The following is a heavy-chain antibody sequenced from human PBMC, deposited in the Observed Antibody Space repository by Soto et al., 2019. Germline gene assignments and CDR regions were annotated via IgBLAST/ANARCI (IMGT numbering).Heavy chain of an antibody. V-gene: IGHV3-73*02. CDR3: TRPGYSNYDSDY. D-gene: IGHD5-12*01. CDR1: GFTLSGSV. Sequence: EVQLVESGGGLVQPGGSLKLSCAASGFTLSGSVIYWVRQASGKGLEWVGRIRSRSNGYATAYAASLRGRFTISRDDSKNTAYLQMDSLKTEDTAVYYCTRPGYSNYDSDYWGQGTLVTVSS. J-gene: IGHJ4*02. CDR2: IRSRSNGYAT.